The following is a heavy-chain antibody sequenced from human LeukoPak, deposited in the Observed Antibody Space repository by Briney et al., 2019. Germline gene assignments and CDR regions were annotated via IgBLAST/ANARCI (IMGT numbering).Heavy chain of an antibody. CDR1: GYTFTGYY. J-gene: IGHJ4*02. CDR2: INPNSGGT. CDR3: ARDLTGTTFGTYDY. D-gene: IGHD1-20*01. V-gene: IGHV1-2*02. Sequence: ASVKVSCKASGYTFTGYYMHWVRQAPGQGLEWMGWINPNSGGTNYAQKFQGRVTMTRDTSISTAYMELSRLRSDDTAVYYCARDLTGTTFGTYDYWGQGTLVTVSS.